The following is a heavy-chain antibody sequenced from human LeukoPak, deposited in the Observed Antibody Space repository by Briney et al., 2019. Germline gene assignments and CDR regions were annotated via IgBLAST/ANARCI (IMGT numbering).Heavy chain of an antibody. CDR1: GFIFSSYA. CDR3: ARSSYSSSSSV. Sequence: QSGGSLRLSCAASGFIFSSYAMSWVRQAPGKGLEWVSGISGSGGTTYYADSVKGRCTISRDNPKNTLYLQMNSLRAEDTAIYYCARSSYSSSSSVWGQGTMVTVSS. J-gene: IGHJ3*01. D-gene: IGHD6-6*01. CDR2: ISGSGGTT. V-gene: IGHV3-23*01.